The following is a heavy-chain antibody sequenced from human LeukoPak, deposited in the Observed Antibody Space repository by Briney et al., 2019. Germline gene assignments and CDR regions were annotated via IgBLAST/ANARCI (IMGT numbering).Heavy chain of an antibody. CDR3: ARHVRGAIDTAMDSFDY. D-gene: IGHD5-18*01. J-gene: IGHJ4*02. Sequence: SETLSLTCTVSDGSISSSSYYWGWIRQPPGKGLEWIGSILYSGSTYYNPSLKSRVSISVDTSKNQFSLKLSSVTAADTAVYYCARHVRGAIDTAMDSFDYWGQGTLVTVSS. CDR2: ILYSGST. V-gene: IGHV4-39*01. CDR1: DGSISSSSYY.